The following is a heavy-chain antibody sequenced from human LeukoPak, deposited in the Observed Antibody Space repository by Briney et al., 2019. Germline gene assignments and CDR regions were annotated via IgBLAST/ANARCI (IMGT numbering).Heavy chain of an antibody. CDR1: GGSISSYY. D-gene: IGHD2-2*01. V-gene: IGHV4-59*01. CDR3: ARDRKYCSGTSCHYYGMDV. Sequence: SETLSLTCTVSGGSISSYYWSWIRQPPGKGLEWIGYIYYSGSTNYNPSLKSRVTISVDTSKNQFSLKLSSVTAADTAVYYCARDRKYCSGTSCHYYGMDVWGQGTTVTVSS. CDR2: IYYSGST. J-gene: IGHJ6*02.